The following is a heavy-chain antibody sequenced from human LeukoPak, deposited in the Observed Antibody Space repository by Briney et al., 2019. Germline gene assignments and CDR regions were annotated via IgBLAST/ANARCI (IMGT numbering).Heavy chain of an antibody. Sequence: SETLSLTCAVYGGSFSGYYWSWSRQPPGKGLEGFGGINHSGGTNYNPSLKSRVTMSGDTSKNQFSLKLSSVTAADTAVYYCARGPFWSGYYINYYYYYMDVWGKGTTVTVSS. CDR3: ARGPFWSGYYINYYYYYMDV. J-gene: IGHJ6*03. CDR1: GGSFSGYY. D-gene: IGHD3-3*01. CDR2: INHSGGT. V-gene: IGHV4-34*01.